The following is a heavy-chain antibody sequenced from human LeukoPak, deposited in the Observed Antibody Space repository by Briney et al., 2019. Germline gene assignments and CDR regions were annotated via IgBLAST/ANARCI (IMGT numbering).Heavy chain of an antibody. D-gene: IGHD6-13*01. CDR3: AKDIAAQGRLEFDY. J-gene: IGHJ4*02. V-gene: IGHV3-43D*03. Sequence: GGSLRLSCAASGFTFDDYAMHWVRQAPGKGLEWVSLISWDGGSTYYADSVKGRFTISRDNSKNSLYLQMNSLRAEDTALYYCAKDIAAQGRLEFDYWGQGTRVTVS. CDR2: ISWDGGST. CDR1: GFTFDDYA.